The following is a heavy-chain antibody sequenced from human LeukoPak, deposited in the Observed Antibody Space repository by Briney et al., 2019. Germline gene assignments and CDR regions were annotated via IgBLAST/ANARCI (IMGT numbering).Heavy chain of an antibody. D-gene: IGHD3-22*01. J-gene: IGHJ4*02. CDR2: ISAYNGNT. Sequence: ASVKVSCKASGYTFTSYGISWVRQAPGQGLEWMGWISAYNGNTNYAQKLQGRITMTTDTSTSTAYMELRSLRSDDTAVYYSAITPTYYYDSSGLRGDYWGQGTLVTVSS. CDR1: GYTFTSYG. V-gene: IGHV1-18*01. CDR3: AITPTYYYDSSGLRGDY.